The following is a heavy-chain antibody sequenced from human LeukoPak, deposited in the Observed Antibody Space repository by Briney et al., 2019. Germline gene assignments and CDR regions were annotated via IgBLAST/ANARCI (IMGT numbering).Heavy chain of an antibody. CDR1: GFTFSSYP. Sequence: GGSLRLSCAASGFTFSSYPMHWVRQAPGKGLEYVSAINSNGGYAYFANSVKGRFTISRDSSKNTLYLQMGSLRAEDMAVYYFARFRENNTPYYGMDVWVQGTTVTVSS. CDR2: INSNGGYA. D-gene: IGHD1/OR15-1a*01. J-gene: IGHJ6*01. CDR3: ARFRENNTPYYGMDV. V-gene: IGHV3-64*01.